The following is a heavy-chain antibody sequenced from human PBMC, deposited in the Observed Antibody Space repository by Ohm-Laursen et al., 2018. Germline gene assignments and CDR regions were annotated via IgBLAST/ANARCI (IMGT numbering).Heavy chain of an antibody. V-gene: IGHV6-1*01. J-gene: IGHJ4*02. D-gene: IGHD1-1*01. CDR2: TYYRSKWYN. CDR1: GDSVSSNSAA. Sequence: QTLSLTCAISGDSVSSNSAAWNWIRQSPSRGLEWLGRTYYRSKWYNDYAVSVKSRITINPDTSKNQFSLNLSSVTAADTAMYYCARKTDWNHYYFNYWGQGTLVTVSS. CDR3: ARKTDWNHYYFNY.